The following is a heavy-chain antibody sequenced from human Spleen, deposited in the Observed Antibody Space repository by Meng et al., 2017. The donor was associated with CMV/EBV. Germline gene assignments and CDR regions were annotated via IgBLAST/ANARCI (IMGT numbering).Heavy chain of an antibody. CDR1: GDTFSSDT. CDR2: IIPIVGVG. Sequence: SVKVSCKASGDTFSSDTMSWVRQAPGQGFEWMGRIIPIVGVGNYAQKFQDRLTITVDKSTSTAYMELSSLRSEDTAVYYCARGDTYYDFWSGYSLDYWGQGTLVTVSS. D-gene: IGHD3-3*01. J-gene: IGHJ4*02. CDR3: ARGDTYYDFWSGYSLDY. V-gene: IGHV1-69*02.